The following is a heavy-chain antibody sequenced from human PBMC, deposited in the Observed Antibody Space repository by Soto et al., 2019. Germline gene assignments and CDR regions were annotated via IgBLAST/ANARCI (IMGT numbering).Heavy chain of an antibody. CDR2: IYPGDSDI. D-gene: IGHD4-4*01. CDR1: GYSFTNYW. Sequence: GESLKISCKGSGYSFTNYWITWVRQMPGKGLEWMGIIYPGDSDITYSPSFQGQVTISADKSISTAYLQWSSLKASDTAIYYCARRFSDDYNFEFDSWGQGTLVPVSS. J-gene: IGHJ4*02. CDR3: ARRFSDDYNFEFDS. V-gene: IGHV5-51*01.